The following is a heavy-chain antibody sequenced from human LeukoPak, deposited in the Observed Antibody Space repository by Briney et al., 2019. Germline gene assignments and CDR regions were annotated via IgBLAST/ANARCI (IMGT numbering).Heavy chain of an antibody. CDR1: GFTFTYYH. J-gene: IGHJ4*02. CDR2: INSRSTTL. D-gene: IGHD6-19*01. Sequence: GGSPRLSCAASGFTFTYYHMHWVRQAPGKGLEWVSYINSRSTTLYYADSVKGRFTISRDNAMNSLYLEINSLRAEDTAVYYCARGTYSSGWLEFSDFDFWGQGILVTVSS. V-gene: IGHV3-48*01. CDR3: ARGTYSSGWLEFSDFDF.